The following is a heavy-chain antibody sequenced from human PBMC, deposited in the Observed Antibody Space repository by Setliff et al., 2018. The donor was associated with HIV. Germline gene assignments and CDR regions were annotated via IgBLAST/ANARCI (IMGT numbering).Heavy chain of an antibody. D-gene: IGHD3-10*01. CDR2: VSGSGGAT. V-gene: IGHV3-23*01. Sequence: PGGSLRLSCAASGFTFSNYYAMTWVRQAPGRGLEWVSEVSGSGGATYYAESVKGRFTVSRDNSKNTLYLQMNSLRADDTAVYYCAKDRGYYGSGSSLDYWGQGTLVTVSS. CDR1: GFTFSNYYA. CDR3: AKDRGYYGSGSSLDY. J-gene: IGHJ4*02.